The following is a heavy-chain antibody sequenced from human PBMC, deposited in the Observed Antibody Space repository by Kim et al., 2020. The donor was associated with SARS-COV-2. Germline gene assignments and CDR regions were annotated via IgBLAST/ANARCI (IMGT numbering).Heavy chain of an antibody. CDR2: INHSGST. J-gene: IGHJ6*02. V-gene: IGHV4-34*01. D-gene: IGHD4-17*01. CDR1: GGSFSGYY. CDR3: ARGYKQLIDYGDYVDYYYYGMDV. Sequence: SETLSLTCAVYGGSFSGYYWSWIRQPPGKGLEWIGEINHSGSTNYNPSLKSRVTISVDTSKNQFSLKLSSVTAADTAVYYCARGYKQLIDYGDYVDYYYYGMDVWGQGTTVTVSS.